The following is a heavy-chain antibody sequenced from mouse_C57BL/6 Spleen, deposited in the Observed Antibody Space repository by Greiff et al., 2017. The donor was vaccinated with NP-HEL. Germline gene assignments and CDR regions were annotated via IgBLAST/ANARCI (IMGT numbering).Heavy chain of an antibody. Sequence: QVQLQQPGTELVKPGASVKLSCKASGYTFTSYWMHWVKQRPGQGLEWIGNINPSNGGTTYNEKFKSKATLTVDKSSSAAYMQLSSLTSEDSAVYYCARDPITTVVEGFAYWGQGTLVTVSA. CDR2: INPSNGGT. J-gene: IGHJ3*01. CDR3: ARDPITTVVEGFAY. D-gene: IGHD1-1*01. CDR1: GYTFTSYW. V-gene: IGHV1-53*01.